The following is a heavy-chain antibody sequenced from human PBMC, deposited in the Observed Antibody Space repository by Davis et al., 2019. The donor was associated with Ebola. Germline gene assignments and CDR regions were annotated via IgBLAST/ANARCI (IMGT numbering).Heavy chain of an antibody. CDR3: ASWRSSWYYFDY. CDR1: GYTFTSYY. Sequence: ASVKVSCKASGYTFTSYYMHWVRQAPGQGLEWMGIINPSGGSTSYAQKFQGRVTMTRDTSTSTFYMELSSLRSEDTAVYYCASWRSSWYYFDYWGQGTLVTVSS. CDR2: INPSGGST. J-gene: IGHJ4*02. D-gene: IGHD6-13*01. V-gene: IGHV1-46*01.